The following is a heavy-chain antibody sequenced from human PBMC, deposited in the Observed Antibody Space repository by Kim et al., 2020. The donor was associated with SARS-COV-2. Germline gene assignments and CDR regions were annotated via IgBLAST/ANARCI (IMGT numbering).Heavy chain of an antibody. V-gene: IGHV4-59*13. CDR1: GGSISSYY. J-gene: IGHJ4*02. Sequence: SETLSLTCTVSGGSISSYYWSWIRQPPGKGLEWIGFIYYSGSTNYNPSLKSRVTISVDTSTNQFPLKLSSVTAADTAVYYCAKGDILTGYQVDWGQGTLVTVSS. CDR3: AKGDILTGYQVD. D-gene: IGHD3-9*01. CDR2: IYYSGST.